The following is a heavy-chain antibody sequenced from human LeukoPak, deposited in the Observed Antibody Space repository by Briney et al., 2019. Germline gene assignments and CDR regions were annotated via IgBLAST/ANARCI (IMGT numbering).Heavy chain of an antibody. D-gene: IGHD2-2*02. Sequence: SETLSLTCNVYGGSISSYYWSWIRQPAGKGLEWIGRIYTSGNTNYDPSLKSRVTMSVDTSENQFSLKLSSVTAADTAVYYCARDPQHQLLYDYYYYYMDVWGEGTTVTVSS. CDR1: GGSISSYY. V-gene: IGHV4-4*07. J-gene: IGHJ6*03. CDR3: ARDPQHQLLYDYYYYYMDV. CDR2: IYTSGNT.